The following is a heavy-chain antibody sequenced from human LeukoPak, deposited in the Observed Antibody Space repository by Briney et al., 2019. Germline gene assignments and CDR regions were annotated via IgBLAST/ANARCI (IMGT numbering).Heavy chain of an antibody. Sequence: GGSLRPSCAASGFTFSDYYMTWIRQAPGKGLEWISYISTSAGTIYYADSVKGRFTISRDNAKNSLYLQMNSLRAEDTAVYYCARDAIDSSGFDFDYWGQGTLVTVSS. CDR2: ISTSAGTI. V-gene: IGHV3-11*01. CDR1: GFTFSDYY. J-gene: IGHJ4*02. CDR3: ARDAIDSSGFDFDY. D-gene: IGHD3-22*01.